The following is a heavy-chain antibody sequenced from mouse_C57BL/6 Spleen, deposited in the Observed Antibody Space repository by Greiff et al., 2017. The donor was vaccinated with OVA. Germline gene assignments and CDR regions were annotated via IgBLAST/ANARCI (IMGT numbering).Heavy chain of an antibody. CDR3: ARNGYDDGAFAY. D-gene: IGHD2-2*01. V-gene: IGHV7-3*01. CDR2: IRNKANGYTT. J-gene: IGHJ3*01. Sequence: EVQLVESGGGLVQPGGSLSLSCAASGFTFTDYYMSWVRQPPGKALEWLGFIRNKANGYTTEYSASVKGRFTISRDNSQSILYLQMNALRAEDSATYYCARNGYDDGAFAYWGQGTLVTVSA. CDR1: GFTFTDYY.